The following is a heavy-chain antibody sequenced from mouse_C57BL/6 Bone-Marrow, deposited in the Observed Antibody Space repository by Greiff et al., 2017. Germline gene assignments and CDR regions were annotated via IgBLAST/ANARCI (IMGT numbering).Heavy chain of an antibody. J-gene: IGHJ1*03. CDR3: ASPLYWYFDV. CDR2: IYPGSGST. Sequence: QVQLQQPGAELVKPGASVKMSCKASGYTFTSYWITWVKQRPGQGLEWIGDIYPGSGSTTYNEKFKSKATLTVDTSSSTAYMQLSSLTSEDSAVYYCASPLYWYFDVWGTGTTVTVSS. CDR1: GYTFTSYW. V-gene: IGHV1-55*01.